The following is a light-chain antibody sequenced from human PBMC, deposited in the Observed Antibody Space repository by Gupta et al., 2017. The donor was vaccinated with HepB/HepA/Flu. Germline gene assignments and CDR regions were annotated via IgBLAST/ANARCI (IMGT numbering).Light chain of an antibody. J-gene: IGKJ4*01. V-gene: IGKV1-39*01. CDR2: AVS. CDR1: QNIGNY. CDR3: QQSFTKQAT. Sequence: DIQLTQSPSSLSASVGDRVIISCRASQNIGNYLNWYHHKLGKAPKLLIFAVSNLPSGVSSRFSGSGSGTEFSLIINTLQPDDFGTYYCQQSFTKQATFCGGTKVDIK.